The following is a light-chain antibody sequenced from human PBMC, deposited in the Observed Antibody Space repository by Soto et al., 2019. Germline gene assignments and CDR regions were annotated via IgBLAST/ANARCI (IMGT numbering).Light chain of an antibody. CDR1: SSDIGAGYD. CDR3: QSYDSRLTVV. Sequence: QSVLTQPPSVSGAPGQRVTISCTGSSSDIGAGYDVHWYQQVPGTAPKLLIYGNINRPSGAPDRFSGSKSGTSASLAITGLQADDESDYYCQSYDSRLTVVFGGGTKLTVL. CDR2: GNI. J-gene: IGLJ2*01. V-gene: IGLV1-40*01.